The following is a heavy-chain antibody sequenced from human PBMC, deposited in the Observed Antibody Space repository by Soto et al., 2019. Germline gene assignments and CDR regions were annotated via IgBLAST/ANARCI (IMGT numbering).Heavy chain of an antibody. J-gene: IGHJ5*02. V-gene: IGHV1-18*01. Sequence: QVQLVQSGAEVKKPGASVKVSCKASGYTFSSYAIGWVRQAPGQGLEWMGWISAYNGNTNYAQKLQGRVTMTTDTAASTACMELRSPRSDDTAVYYCARDSPPNYLWGQGTLVSVSS. D-gene: IGHD7-27*01. CDR1: GYTFSSYA. CDR2: ISAYNGNT. CDR3: ARDSPPNYL.